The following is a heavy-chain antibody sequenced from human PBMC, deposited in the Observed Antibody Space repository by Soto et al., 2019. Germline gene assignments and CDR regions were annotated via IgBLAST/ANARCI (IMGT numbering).Heavy chain of an antibody. V-gene: IGHV4-59*08. CDR2: IYYSGST. CDR3: AYGSSLTRSNWFDP. J-gene: IGHJ5*02. D-gene: IGHD6-13*01. Sequence: SETLSLTCTVSGDSISSYYWSWIRQPPGKGLEWIGYIYYSGSTNYNPSLKSRVTISVDTSKNQFSLKLSSVTAADTAVYYCAYGSSLTRSNWFDPWGQGTLVTVSS. CDR1: GDSISSYY.